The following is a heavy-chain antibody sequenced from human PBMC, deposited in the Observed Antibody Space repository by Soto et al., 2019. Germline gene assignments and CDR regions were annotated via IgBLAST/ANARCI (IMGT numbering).Heavy chain of an antibody. CDR2: ITSNGDSI. Sequence: GGSLRLFCSASGFPFSGYAMHWVRQAPGKGLEHVSAITSNGDSIYYADSVKGRFTISRDNSKNTLYLQMSSLRAEDTAVYYCVKHFDYWGQGTLVTVS. V-gene: IGHV3-64D*08. CDR3: VKHFDY. J-gene: IGHJ4*02. CDR1: GFPFSGYA.